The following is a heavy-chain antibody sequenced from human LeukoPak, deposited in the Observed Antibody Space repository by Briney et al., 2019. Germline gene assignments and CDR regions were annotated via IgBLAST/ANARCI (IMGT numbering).Heavy chain of an antibody. V-gene: IGHV1-8*01. D-gene: IGHD3-10*01. CDR1: GYTLTSYG. CDR3: AIMVRDYYFDY. CDR2: MNPSSGNT. Sequence: GASVKVSCKASGYTLTSYGINWVRQATGQGLEWMGWMNPSSGNTGYAQKFQGRVTMTRDTSISTAYMELSRLRSDDTAVYYCAIMVRDYYFDYWGQGTLVTVSS. J-gene: IGHJ4*02.